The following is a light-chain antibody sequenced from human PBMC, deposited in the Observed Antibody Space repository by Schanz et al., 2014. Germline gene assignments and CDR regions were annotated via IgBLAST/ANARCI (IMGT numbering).Light chain of an antibody. J-gene: IGLJ1*01. CDR2: ANS. V-gene: IGLV1-40*01. CDR3: QSSHNPLTDYV. CDR1: SSNIGAGYD. Sequence: QSVLTQPPSVSGAPGQRVTISCTGSSSNIGAGYDVHWYQQLPGTAPKLLIYANSNRPSGVPDRFSGSKSGTSASLAITGLQAEDEADYYCQSSHNPLTDYVFGTGTKLTVL.